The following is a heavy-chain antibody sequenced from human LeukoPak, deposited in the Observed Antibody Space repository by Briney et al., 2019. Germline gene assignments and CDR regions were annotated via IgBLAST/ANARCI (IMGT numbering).Heavy chain of an antibody. CDR3: TTFLWFGEFAFDY. J-gene: IGHJ4*02. D-gene: IGHD3-10*01. CDR2: IKSETDGATT. CDR1: GFTFTDAW. V-gene: IGHV3-15*01. Sequence: PGGSLRLSCAASGFTFTDAWMSWVRQAPGKGLEWVGRIKSETDGATTDYAAPVKGRSTISRDDSKNTLYLQMNSLKTEDTAVYYCTTFLWFGEFAFDYWGQGTLVTVSS.